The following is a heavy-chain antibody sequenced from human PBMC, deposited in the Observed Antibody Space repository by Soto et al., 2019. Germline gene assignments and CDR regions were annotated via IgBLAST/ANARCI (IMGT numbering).Heavy chain of an antibody. Sequence: ASVKVSCKASGYTFTSYDINWVRQATGQGLEWMGWMNPNSGNTGYAQKFQGRVTMTRNTSISTAYMELSSLRSEDTAVYYCARGAVGLDYYYYYMDVWGKGTTVTVSS. J-gene: IGHJ6*03. V-gene: IGHV1-8*01. CDR1: GYTFTSYD. CDR2: MNPNSGNT. CDR3: ARGAVGLDYYYYYMDV. D-gene: IGHD1-26*01.